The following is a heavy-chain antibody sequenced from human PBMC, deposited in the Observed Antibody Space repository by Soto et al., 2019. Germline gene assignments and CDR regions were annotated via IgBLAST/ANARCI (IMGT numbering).Heavy chain of an antibody. J-gene: IGHJ5*02. V-gene: IGHV3-74*01. CDR3: ARASGTSGWYWVFFP. D-gene: IGHD6-19*01. CDR2: INSDGSST. Sequence: EVQLVESGGGLAQPGGSLRLSCAASGFTFSSYWMHWVRQAPGKGLVWVSCINSDGSSTSYADSVKGRFTISRDNAKNTLYLQMNSLRAEDTAVYYCARASGTSGWYWVFFPWGQGTLVTVSS. CDR1: GFTFSSYW.